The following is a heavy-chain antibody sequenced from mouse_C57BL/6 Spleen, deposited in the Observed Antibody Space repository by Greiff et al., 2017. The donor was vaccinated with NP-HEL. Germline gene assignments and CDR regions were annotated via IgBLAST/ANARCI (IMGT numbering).Heavy chain of an antibody. CDR1: GYTFTSYG. CDR2: IYPRSGNT. CDR3: ARWGITTVVADYAMDY. J-gene: IGHJ4*01. D-gene: IGHD1-1*01. Sequence: QVQLKQSGAELARPGASVKLSCKASGYTFTSYGISWVKQRTGQGLEWIGEIYPRSGNTYYNEKFKGKATLTADKSSSTAYMELRSLTSEDSAVYFCARWGITTVVADYAMDYWGQGTSGTVSS. V-gene: IGHV1-81*01.